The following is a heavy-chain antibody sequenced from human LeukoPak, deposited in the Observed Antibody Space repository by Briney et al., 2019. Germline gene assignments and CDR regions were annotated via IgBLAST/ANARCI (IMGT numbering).Heavy chain of an antibody. V-gene: IGHV3-21*01. D-gene: IGHD3-16*01. J-gene: IGHJ4*02. CDR3: ARESTAVGDYYFDY. CDR2: ISSSSSYI. CDR1: GFTFSSYS. Sequence: GGSLRLSCAASGFTFSSYSMNWVRQAPGKGLEWVSSISSSSSYIYYADSVKGRFTISRDNAKNSLYLQMNSLRAEDTAVYYCARESTAVGDYYFDYWGQGILVAVSS.